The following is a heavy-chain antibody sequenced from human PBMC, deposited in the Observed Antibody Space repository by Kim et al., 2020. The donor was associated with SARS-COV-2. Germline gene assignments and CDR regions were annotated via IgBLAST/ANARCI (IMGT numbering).Heavy chain of an antibody. Sequence: ASVKVSCKASGYTFTSYYMHWVRQAPGQGLEWMGIINPSGGSTSYAQKFQGRVTMTRDTSTSTVYMELSSLRSEDTAVYYCARDVDIVVVPAAAAGYYYYGMDVWGQGTTVTVSS. J-gene: IGHJ6*02. CDR2: INPSGGST. D-gene: IGHD2-2*03. CDR1: GYTFTSYY. V-gene: IGHV1-46*01. CDR3: ARDVDIVVVPAAAAGYYYYGMDV.